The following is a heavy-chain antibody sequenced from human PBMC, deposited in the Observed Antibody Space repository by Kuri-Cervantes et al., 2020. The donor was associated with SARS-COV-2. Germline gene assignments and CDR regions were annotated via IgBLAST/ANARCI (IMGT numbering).Heavy chain of an antibody. CDR2: ISSSSSYI. J-gene: IGHJ4*02. CDR1: GFTFSSYS. CDR3: ARGGDVYDFWSGYYFPPRF. Sequence: GESLKISCAASGFTFSSYSMNWVRQAPGKGLEWVSSISSSSSYIYYADSVKGRFTIYRDNAKNSLYLQMNSLRAEDTAVYYCARGGDVYDFWSGYYFPPRFWGQGTLVTVSS. D-gene: IGHD3-3*01. V-gene: IGHV3-21*01.